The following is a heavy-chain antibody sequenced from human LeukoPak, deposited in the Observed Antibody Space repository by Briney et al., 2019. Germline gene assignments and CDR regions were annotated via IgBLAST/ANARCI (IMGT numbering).Heavy chain of an antibody. CDR3: ATWGYYDSSGYSPDFDY. CDR1: GFTFSSYE. Sequence: PGGSLRLSCAASGFTFSSYEMNWVRQAPGKGLEWVSYISSSGSTIYYADSVKGRFTISRDNAKNSLYLQVNSLRAEDTAVYYCATWGYYDSSGYSPDFDYWGQGTLVTVSS. V-gene: IGHV3-48*03. D-gene: IGHD3-22*01. CDR2: ISSSGSTI. J-gene: IGHJ4*02.